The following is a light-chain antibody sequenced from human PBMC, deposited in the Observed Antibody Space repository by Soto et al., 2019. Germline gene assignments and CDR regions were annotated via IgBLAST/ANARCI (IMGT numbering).Light chain of an antibody. CDR2: EVN. CDR1: SSDVGGYKY. J-gene: IGLJ1*01. CDR3: SSYAGINNLGV. Sequence: QSALTQPPSASGSPGQSVTISCTGTSSDVGGYKYVSWYQQHPGKAPKPMIFEVNKWPSGVPDRFSGSKSGNTASLTVSGLQAEDEADYYCSSYAGINNLGVFGTGTKLTVL. V-gene: IGLV2-8*01.